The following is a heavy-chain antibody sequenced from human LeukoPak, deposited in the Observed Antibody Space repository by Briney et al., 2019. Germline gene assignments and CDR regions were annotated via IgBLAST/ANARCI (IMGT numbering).Heavy chain of an antibody. Sequence: PSETLSLTCTVSGGSISSYYWSWIRQPPGKGLEWIGYIYYSGSTNYNPSLKSRVTISVDTPKNQFSLKLSSVTAADAAVYYCARGISTSGYDWPFDYWGQGTLVTVSS. CDR2: IYYSGST. D-gene: IGHD5-12*01. CDR3: ARGISTSGYDWPFDY. V-gene: IGHV4-59*01. CDR1: GGSISSYY. J-gene: IGHJ4*02.